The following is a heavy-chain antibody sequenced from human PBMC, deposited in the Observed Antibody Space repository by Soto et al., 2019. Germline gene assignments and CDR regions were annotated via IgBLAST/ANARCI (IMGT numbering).Heavy chain of an antibody. V-gene: IGHV5-51*01. CDR2: IYPGDSDT. D-gene: IGHD3-3*01. CDR1: GYSFTSYW. J-gene: IGHJ5*02. Sequence: GESLKISCKGSGYSFTSYWIGWVRQMPGKGLEWMGIIYPGDSDTRYSPSFQGQVTISADKSISTAYLQWSSLKASDTAMYYCARHEYLEWQGPSNWFDPWGQGTLVTV. CDR3: ARHEYLEWQGPSNWFDP.